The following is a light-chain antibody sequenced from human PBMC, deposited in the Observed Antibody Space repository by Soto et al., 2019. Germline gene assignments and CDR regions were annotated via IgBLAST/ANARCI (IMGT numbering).Light chain of an antibody. CDR3: CSYADTFWV. CDR1: SSDVGGYKL. V-gene: IGLV2-23*01. J-gene: IGLJ3*02. CDR2: EDT. Sequence: QSALTQPASVSGTPGQSITISCTGISSDVGGYKLVTWYQQYPGKAPKLIIYEDTRRPSGVANRVSGSKSGNTASLTISGLQAEDEADYHCCSYADTFWVFGGGTKLTVL.